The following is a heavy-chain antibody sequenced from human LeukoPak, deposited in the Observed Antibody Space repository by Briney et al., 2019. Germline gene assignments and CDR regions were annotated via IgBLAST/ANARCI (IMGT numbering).Heavy chain of an antibody. J-gene: IGHJ4*02. CDR1: CYSISSGYY. V-gene: IGHV4-38-2*01. Sequence: PSETLSLTCAVSCYSISSGYYWGWIRQPPGKGLEWIGRIYHSGSTYYNPSLKSRVTISVDTSKNQFSLKLSSVTAADTAVYYCARAYDSSGNDYWGQGTLVTVSS. CDR2: IYHSGST. D-gene: IGHD3-22*01. CDR3: ARAYDSSGNDY.